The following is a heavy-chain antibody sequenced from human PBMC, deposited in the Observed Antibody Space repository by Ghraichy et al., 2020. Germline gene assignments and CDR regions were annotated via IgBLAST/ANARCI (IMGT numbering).Heavy chain of an antibody. CDR2: IKQDGSEK. J-gene: IGHJ4*02. Sequence: GESLNISCAASGFTFSSYWMSWVRQAPGKGLEWVANIKQDGSEKYYVDSVKGRFTISRDNAKNSLYLQMNSLRAEDTAVYYCARANRWGGAAGTYFDYWGQGTLVTVSS. D-gene: IGHD6-13*01. CDR3: ARANRWGGAAGTYFDY. V-gene: IGHV3-7*01. CDR1: GFTFSSYW.